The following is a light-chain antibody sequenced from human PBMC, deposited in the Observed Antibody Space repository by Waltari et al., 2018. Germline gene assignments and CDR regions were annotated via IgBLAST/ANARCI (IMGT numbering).Light chain of an antibody. CDR1: QSVSSN. V-gene: IGKV3D-15*01. CDR3: QQYNKWPPLFT. Sequence: EIVITQSPATLSVSPGARVTLSCRASQSVSSNLAWYQQKPGQAPRLLIYGASTRATGIPARFSGSGSGTEFTFTISSLQSEDFAVYYCQQYNKWPPLFTFGPGTKVDMK. CDR2: GAS. J-gene: IGKJ3*01.